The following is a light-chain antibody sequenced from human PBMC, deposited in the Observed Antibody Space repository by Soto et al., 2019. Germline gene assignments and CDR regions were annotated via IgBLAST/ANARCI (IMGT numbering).Light chain of an antibody. V-gene: IGLV2-23*01. J-gene: IGLJ1*01. CDR3: CSYVGASSYA. Sequence: QSVLTQPASVSGSPGQSITISCTGTSSTVGGFNVVSWYQQHPGKAPKVIIYEGIKRPSGVSNRFSGSNSGSKASLTISGLQAEDEADYCCCSYVGASSYAFGTGTKVTVL. CDR2: EGI. CDR1: SSTVGGFNV.